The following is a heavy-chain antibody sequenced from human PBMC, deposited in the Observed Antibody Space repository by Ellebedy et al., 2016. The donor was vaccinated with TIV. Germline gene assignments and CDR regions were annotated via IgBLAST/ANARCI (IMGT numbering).Heavy chain of an antibody. Sequence: AASVKVSCKASGYTFTGYYMHWVRQAPGQGLEWMGIINPSGGSTSYAQKLQGRVTMTRDTSTSTVYMALSSLRSEDTAVYYCARIAVAGYGMDVWGQGTTVTVSS. CDR3: ARIAVAGYGMDV. CDR2: INPSGGST. D-gene: IGHD6-19*01. CDR1: GYTFTGYY. V-gene: IGHV1-46*04. J-gene: IGHJ6*02.